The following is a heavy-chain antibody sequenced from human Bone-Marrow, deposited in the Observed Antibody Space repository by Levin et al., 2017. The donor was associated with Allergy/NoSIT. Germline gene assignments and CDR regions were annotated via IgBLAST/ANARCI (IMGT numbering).Heavy chain of an antibody. J-gene: IGHJ4*02. CDR3: ARDARGYYDSSGYYAFDY. V-gene: IGHV3-33*01. CDR2: IWYDGSNK. CDR1: GFTFSSYG. Sequence: GESLKISCAASGFTFSSYGMHWVRQAPGKGLEWVAVIWYDGSNKYYADSVKGRFTISRDNSKNTLYLQMNSLRAEDTAVYYCARDARGYYDSSGYYAFDYWGQGTLVTVSS. D-gene: IGHD3-22*01.